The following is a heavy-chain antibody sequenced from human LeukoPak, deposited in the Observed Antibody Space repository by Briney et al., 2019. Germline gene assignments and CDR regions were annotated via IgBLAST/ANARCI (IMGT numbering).Heavy chain of an antibody. Sequence: GGSLRLSCAASGFTFSSFGLSWVRQAPVKGLEWVSVIGGSGVSTYYADSVKGRFTISRDNSKNALYLQMNSLRGEDTAVYYCAKAGLEYGDYGYYFDSWGQGTLVTVSS. J-gene: IGHJ4*02. CDR1: GFTFSSFG. D-gene: IGHD4-17*01. V-gene: IGHV3-23*01. CDR3: AKAGLEYGDYGYYFDS. CDR2: IGGSGVST.